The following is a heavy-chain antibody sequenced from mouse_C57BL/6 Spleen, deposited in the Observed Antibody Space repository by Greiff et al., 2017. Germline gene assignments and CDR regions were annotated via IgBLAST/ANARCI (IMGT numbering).Heavy chain of an antibody. V-gene: IGHV1-55*01. CDR3: ARAGYGSSYWYFDV. Sequence: QVQLQQPGAELVKPGASVKMSCKASGYTFTSYWITWVKQRPGQGLEWIGDIYPGSGSTNYNEKFKSKATLTVDTSSSTAYMQLISLTSEDSAVYYFARAGYGSSYWYFDVWGTGTTVTVSS. CDR1: GYTFTSYW. J-gene: IGHJ1*03. CDR2: IYPGSGST. D-gene: IGHD1-1*01.